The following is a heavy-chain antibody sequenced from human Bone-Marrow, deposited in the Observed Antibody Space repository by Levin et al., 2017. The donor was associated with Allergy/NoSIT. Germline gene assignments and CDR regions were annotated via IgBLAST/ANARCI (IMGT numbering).Heavy chain of an antibody. J-gene: IGHJ4*02. Sequence: TPGGSLRLSCAASGSGFTFSDHYMTWIRQAPGKGLESISYISGSGSTIYHADSVKGRFTISRYNAKNSVYLQINILRAEDTAVYYCARPHYNSLDSWGQGTLVTVSS. V-gene: IGHV3-11*01. D-gene: IGHD1-1*01. CDR2: ISGSGSTI. CDR3: ARPHYNSLDS. CDR1: GSGFTFSDHY.